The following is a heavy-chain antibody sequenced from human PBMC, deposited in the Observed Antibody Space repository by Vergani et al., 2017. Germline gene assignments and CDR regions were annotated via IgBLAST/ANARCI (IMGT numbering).Heavy chain of an antibody. CDR3: AKTPGISPSGNGGYGYDY. CDR2: ISGSGGST. CDR1: GGTFSSYA. J-gene: IGHJ4*02. V-gene: IGHV3-23*04. Sequence: VQLVQSGAEVKKPGSSVKVSCKASGGTFSSYAMSWVRQAPGKGLEWVSAISGSGGSTYYADSVKGRFTISRDNSKNTLYLQMNSLRAEDTAVYYCAKTPGISPSGNGGYGYDYWGQGTLVTVSS. D-gene: IGHD4-23*01.